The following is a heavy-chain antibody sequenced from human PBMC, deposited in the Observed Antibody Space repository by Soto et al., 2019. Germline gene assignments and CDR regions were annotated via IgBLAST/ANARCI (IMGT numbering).Heavy chain of an antibody. V-gene: IGHV4-4*02. D-gene: IGHD2-21*02. CDR2: IYHSGSA. CDR3: ARVPCVVVSADDAFDI. Sequence: QVQLQESGPGLVKPSGTLSLTCAVSGGSVSSSNWWSWVRQSPGKGLEWMGEIYHSGSAHYNPSLTSRATISLDKSKNQLSLRLTSVNAADTAVYYCARVPCVVVSADDAFDIWGPGTRVIVSS. J-gene: IGHJ3*02. CDR1: GGSVSSSNW.